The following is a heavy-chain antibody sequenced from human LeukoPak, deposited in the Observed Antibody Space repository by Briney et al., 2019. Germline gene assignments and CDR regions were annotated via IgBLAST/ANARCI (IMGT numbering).Heavy chain of an antibody. CDR1: GGSFSGYY. D-gene: IGHD6-13*01. V-gene: IGHV4-34*01. CDR2: INHSGST. J-gene: IGHJ5*02. Sequence: SETLSLTCAVYGGSFSGYYWSWIRQPPGKGLEWIGEINHSGSTNYNPSLKSRVTISVDTSKNQFSLKLSSVTAAHTAVYYCARESSWYDNWFDPWGQGTLVTVSS. CDR3: ARESSWYDNWFDP.